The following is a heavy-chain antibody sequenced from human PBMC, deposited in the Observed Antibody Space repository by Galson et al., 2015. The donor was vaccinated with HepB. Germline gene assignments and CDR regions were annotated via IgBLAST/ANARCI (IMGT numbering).Heavy chain of an antibody. D-gene: IGHD3-22*01. CDR2: IYPGDSDT. Sequence: SGAEVKKPGESLKISCKGSGYSFTNYWIGWVRQMPGKGLEWMGIIYPGDSDTRYSPSFQDQVTISADKSISTAYLQWSSLKASDTAMYYCTRRLYYSDSGGYSYYFDYWGQGTLVTVSS. J-gene: IGHJ4*02. V-gene: IGHV5-51*01. CDR1: GYSFTNYW. CDR3: TRRLYYSDSGGYSYYFDY.